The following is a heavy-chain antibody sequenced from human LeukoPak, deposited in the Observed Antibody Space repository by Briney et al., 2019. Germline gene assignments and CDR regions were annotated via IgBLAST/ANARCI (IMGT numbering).Heavy chain of an antibody. CDR1: GGSISSSRYY. V-gene: IGHV4-39*02. Sequence: SETLSLTCTVSGGSISSSRYYWGWIRQPPGKGLEWIGNIYYSGSTYYNPSLKSRVTISADTSKNQFSLKLSSVTAADTAVYYCATGRLTGDYTSFDYWGQGTLVTVSS. J-gene: IGHJ4*02. CDR3: ATGRLTGDYTSFDY. D-gene: IGHD3-9*01. CDR2: IYYSGST.